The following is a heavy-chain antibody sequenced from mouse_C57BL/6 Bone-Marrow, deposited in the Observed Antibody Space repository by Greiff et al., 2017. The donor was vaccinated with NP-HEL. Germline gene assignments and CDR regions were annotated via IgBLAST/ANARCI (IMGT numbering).Heavy chain of an antibody. J-gene: IGHJ3*01. Sequence: VQVVESGPELVKPGASVKLSCKASGYTFTSYDINWVKQRPGQGLEWIGWIYPRDGSTKYNEKFKGKATLTVDTSSSTAYMELHNLTCESSAVDFFARDSLYDYDWPFAYWGQGTLVTVSA. D-gene: IGHD2-4*01. CDR2: IYPRDGST. CDR1: GYTFTSYD. CDR3: ARDSLYDYDWPFAY. V-gene: IGHV1-85*01.